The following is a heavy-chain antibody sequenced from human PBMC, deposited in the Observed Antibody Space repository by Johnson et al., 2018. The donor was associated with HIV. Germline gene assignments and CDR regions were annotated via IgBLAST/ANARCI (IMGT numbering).Heavy chain of an antibody. CDR1: GFTFDDYG. J-gene: IGHJ3*01. V-gene: IGHV3-20*04. Sequence: MQLVESGGGVVRPGGSLRLACAATGFTFDDYGMSWVRQGPGKGLEWVSGINWNGGNTDSADVVKGRFNVSRDNAKNSLYLQMNSLSDEDTAMYYCARGWVGATLRAFDVWGQGTMVTVSS. D-gene: IGHD1-26*01. CDR2: INWNGGNT. CDR3: ARGWVGATLRAFDV.